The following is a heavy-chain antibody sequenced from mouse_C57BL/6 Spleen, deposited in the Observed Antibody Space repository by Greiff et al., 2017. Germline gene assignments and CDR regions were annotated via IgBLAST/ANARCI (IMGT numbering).Heavy chain of an antibody. CDR1: GYSITSGYY. CDR2: ISYDGSN. CDR3: ARERGDFITTVVATGGFDY. D-gene: IGHD1-1*01. J-gene: IGHJ2*01. Sequence: VQLQQSGPGLVKPSQSLSLTCSVTGYSITSGYYWNWIRQFPGNKLEWMGYISYDGSNNYNPSLKNRISITRDTSKNQFFLKLNSVTNEDTATYYCARERGDFITTVVATGGFDYWGQGTTLTVSS. V-gene: IGHV3-6*01.